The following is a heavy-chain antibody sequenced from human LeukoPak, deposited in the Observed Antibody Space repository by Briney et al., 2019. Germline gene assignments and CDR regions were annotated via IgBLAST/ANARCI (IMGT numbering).Heavy chain of an antibody. V-gene: IGHV4-4*07. Sequence: SETLSLTCTVSGYSMKYDYLSWVRQAAGKGLEWIARIYTGGTTNYNPSLKNRATISVDKSNNQFSLKLTSVTAADTAIYYCARDNSGSYPPIFDSWGQGTLVTVSS. CDR1: GYSMKYDY. CDR2: IYTGGTT. J-gene: IGHJ4*02. CDR3: ARDNSGSYPPIFDS. D-gene: IGHD1-26*01.